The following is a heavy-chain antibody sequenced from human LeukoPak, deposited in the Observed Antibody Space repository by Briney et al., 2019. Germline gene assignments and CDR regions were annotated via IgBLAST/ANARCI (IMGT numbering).Heavy chain of an antibody. CDR3: ARDGGGYYGSGSYSWFDP. V-gene: IGHV4-59*01. CDR2: IYYSGST. J-gene: IGHJ5*02. D-gene: IGHD3-10*01. CDR1: GGSISSYY. Sequence: SETLSLTCTVSGGSISSYYWSWIRQPPGKGLEWIGYIYYSGSTNYNPSLKSRVTISVDTSKNQFSLKLSSVTAAGTAVYYCARDGGGYYGSGSYSWFDPWGQGTLVTVSS.